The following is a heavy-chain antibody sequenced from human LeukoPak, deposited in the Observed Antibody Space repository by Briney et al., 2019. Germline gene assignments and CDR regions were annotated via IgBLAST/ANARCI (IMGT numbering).Heavy chain of an antibody. Sequence: ASVKVSCKASRCTFPHCYMHWVRPAPGQGFEWMGGINPNDGDTNYAQTFQGRITMTRDTSISTAHMEASKLRSDGTAVYYCARANFLYCSSSTCLFDYWGQGTLVTVSS. CDR1: RCTFPHCY. D-gene: IGHD2-2*01. CDR3: ARANFLYCSSSTCLFDY. J-gene: IGHJ4*02. V-gene: IGHV1-2*02. CDR2: INPNDGDT.